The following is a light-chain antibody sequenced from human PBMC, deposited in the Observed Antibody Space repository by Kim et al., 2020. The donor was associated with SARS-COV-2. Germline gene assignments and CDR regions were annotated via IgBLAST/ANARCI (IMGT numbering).Light chain of an antibody. CDR3: RAGDSSAVV. CDR2: RDS. V-gene: IGLV3-1*01. CDR1: KLGDEY. Sequence: GAPAQQASITCSEEKLGDEYGSWYRQRPGQSPVLVIYRDSKRPSGIPGRCSGSSSWNAATLTSSGTQAMDEADYYCRAGDSSAVVFGGGTQLTVL. J-gene: IGLJ3*02.